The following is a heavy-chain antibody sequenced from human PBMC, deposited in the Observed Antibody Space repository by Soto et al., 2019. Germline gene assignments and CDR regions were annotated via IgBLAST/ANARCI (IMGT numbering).Heavy chain of an antibody. CDR2: ISSTSSYT. J-gene: IGHJ4*02. D-gene: IGHD5-12*01. CDR3: AREVGDGYNYVYVY. Sequence: QVPLVESGGGLVQPGGSLRLSCAASGFTFSDYYMSWIRQAPGKGLEWVSYISSTSSYTNYADSVKGRFTISRDNAKNSLYLQMNSLRAEDTAVYYCAREVGDGYNYVYVYWGQGTLVTVSS. CDR1: GFTFSDYY. V-gene: IGHV3-11*05.